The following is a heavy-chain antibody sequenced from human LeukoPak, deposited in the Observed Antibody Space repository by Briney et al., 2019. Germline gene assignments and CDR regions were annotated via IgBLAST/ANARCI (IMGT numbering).Heavy chain of an antibody. D-gene: IGHD2-21*01. CDR3: ARDLPYSSWNWFDP. CDR1: GGSISSSNW. Sequence: SETLSLTCAVSGGSISSSNWWSWVRQSPGKGLEWIGEVYHSGRTNYNPSLKSRVTISVDKSKNQFSLKMSSVTAADTAVYYCARDLPYSSWNWFDPWGQGTLVTVSS. CDR2: VYHSGRT. V-gene: IGHV4-4*02. J-gene: IGHJ5*02.